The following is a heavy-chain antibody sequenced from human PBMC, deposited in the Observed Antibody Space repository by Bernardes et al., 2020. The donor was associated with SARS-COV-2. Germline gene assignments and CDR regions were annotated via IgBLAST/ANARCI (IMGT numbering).Heavy chain of an antibody. V-gene: IGHV3-30*18. D-gene: IGHD6-19*01. J-gene: IGHJ4*02. Sequence: GGSLRLSCAASGFTFRSYGMNWVRQDPGQGLEWVAVISSDGRNKYYADSVKGRFTISRDNSKNTLYLQMNSLRAEDTAVYYCAKGEWYSSGWYGADFDYWGQGTLVTVSS. CDR1: GFTFRSYG. CDR3: AKGEWYSSGWYGADFDY. CDR2: ISSDGRNK.